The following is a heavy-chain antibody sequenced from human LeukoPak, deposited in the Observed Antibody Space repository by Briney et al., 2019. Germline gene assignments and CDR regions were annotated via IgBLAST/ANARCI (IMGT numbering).Heavy chain of an antibody. CDR1: GFTFSSYG. Sequence: PGRSLRLSCAASGFTFSSYGMHWVRQAPGKGLEWVAVISYDGSNKYYADSVKGRFTMSRDNAKNSLYLQMNSLRAGDTAAYYCARDSFGIAFDIWGQGTMVTVSS. CDR2: ISYDGSNK. V-gene: IGHV3-30*03. D-gene: IGHD1-14*01. J-gene: IGHJ3*02. CDR3: ARDSFGIAFDI.